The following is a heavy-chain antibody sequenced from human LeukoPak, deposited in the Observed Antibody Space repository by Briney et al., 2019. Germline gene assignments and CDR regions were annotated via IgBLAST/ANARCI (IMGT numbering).Heavy chain of an antibody. V-gene: IGHV3-64D*09. CDR2: ISSNGGRT. CDR1: GFTFSSYA. D-gene: IGHD2-21*02. J-gene: IGHJ1*01. Sequence: GGSLRLSCSVSGFTFSSYAMHWVRQGPGKGLEYVSAISSNGGRTYYAESVEDRFTISRDNSKNTLFLQMSSLRPEDTAIYFCVSGVWVVAGIPAEYFRHWGQGTVVTVSS. CDR3: VSGVWVVAGIPAEYFRH.